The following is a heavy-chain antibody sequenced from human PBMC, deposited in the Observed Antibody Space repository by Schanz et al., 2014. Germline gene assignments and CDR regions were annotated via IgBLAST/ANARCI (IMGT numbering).Heavy chain of an antibody. CDR3: ARDRVGASSYFDY. D-gene: IGHD1-26*01. V-gene: IGHV3-23*04. CDR1: GFTFNNFN. CDR2: LTEGGGGT. J-gene: IGHJ4*02. Sequence: EVQLVESGGGLVKPGGSLRLSCAASGFTFNNFNMNWVRQAPGKGLEWVSGLTEGGGGTYYTDAVKGRFTISRDSSKNTLYLQMNNLRAEDTAVYYCARDRVGASSYFDYWGQGTLVTVSS.